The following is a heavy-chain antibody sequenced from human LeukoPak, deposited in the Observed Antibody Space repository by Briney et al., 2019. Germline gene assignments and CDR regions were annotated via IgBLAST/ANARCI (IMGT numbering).Heavy chain of an antibody. CDR3: AREGHGDYHI. D-gene: IGHD4-17*01. J-gene: IGHJ3*02. CDR2: INQEGSEK. V-gene: IGHV3-7*01. CDR1: EFTFSNHW. Sequence: PGGSLRLSCAASEFTFSNHWMTWVRQAPGRRLGRVANINQEGSEKYYVDSVKGRFSISRDNAKNSLFLQMNSLRVEDTAMYFCAREGHGDYHIWGPGRMVTVSS.